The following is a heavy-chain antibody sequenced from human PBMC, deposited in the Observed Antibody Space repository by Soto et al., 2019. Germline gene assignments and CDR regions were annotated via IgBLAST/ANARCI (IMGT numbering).Heavy chain of an antibody. D-gene: IGHD6-13*01. CDR2: IYYSGST. CDR1: GGSISSGGYY. V-gene: IGHV4-31*03. J-gene: IGHJ6*02. CDR3: ARGSSSWYVFRDYTRQQNYYYGMDV. Sequence: KPSETLSLTCTVSGGSISSGGYYWSWIRQHPGKGLEWIGYIYYSGSTYYNPSLKSRVTISVDTSKNQFSLKLSSVTAADTAVYYCARGSSSWYVFRDYTRQQNYYYGMDVWGQGTTVTVSS.